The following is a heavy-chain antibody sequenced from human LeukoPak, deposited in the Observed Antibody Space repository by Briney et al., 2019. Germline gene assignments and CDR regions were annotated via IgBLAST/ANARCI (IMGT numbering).Heavy chain of an antibody. J-gene: IGHJ4*02. Sequence: ASVKVSCKASGYTFTGYYVHWVRLAPGQGLEWMGWINPNSGDTNYAQKFQGRVTMTADTSITTAFMELSSLRSDDTAVYSCAIRTGTYPYYFDYWGQGTLVTVSS. CDR2: INPNSGDT. CDR1: GYTFTGYY. CDR3: AIRTGTYPYYFDY. V-gene: IGHV1-2*02. D-gene: IGHD1-26*01.